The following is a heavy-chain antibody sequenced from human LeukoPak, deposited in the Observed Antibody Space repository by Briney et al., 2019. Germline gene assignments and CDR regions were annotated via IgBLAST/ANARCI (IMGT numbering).Heavy chain of an antibody. V-gene: IGHV3-33*01. CDR2: IWYDGSNK. CDR1: GFTFSSYG. J-gene: IGHJ4*02. CDR3: AREGGYSGYSFDY. D-gene: IGHD5-12*01. Sequence: GRSLRLSCAASGFTFSSYGMHWVRQAPGKGLEWVAVIWYDGSNKYYADSVKGRFTISRDNSKNTLYLQMNSLRAEDTAVYYCAREGGYSGYSFDYWGQGTPVTVSS.